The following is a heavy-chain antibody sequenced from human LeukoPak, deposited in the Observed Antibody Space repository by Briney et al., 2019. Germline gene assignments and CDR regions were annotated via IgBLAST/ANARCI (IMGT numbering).Heavy chain of an antibody. V-gene: IGHV3-23*01. Sequence: PGGSLRLSCAASGFTFSSYAMSWVRQAPGKGLEWVSAISGSGGSTYYADSVEGRFTISRDNSKNTLYLQMNSLRAEDTAVYYCAKAGYSYDNYFDYWGQGTLVTVSS. CDR2: ISGSGGST. D-gene: IGHD5-18*01. CDR1: GFTFSSYA. CDR3: AKAGYSYDNYFDY. J-gene: IGHJ4*02.